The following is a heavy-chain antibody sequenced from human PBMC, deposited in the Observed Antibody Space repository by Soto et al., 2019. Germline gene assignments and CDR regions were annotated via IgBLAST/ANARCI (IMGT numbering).Heavy chain of an antibody. CDR1: GFTFDDYT. Sequence: GGSLRLSCAASGFTFDDYTMHWVRQAPGKGLEWVSLISWDGGSTYYADSVKGRFTISRDNSKNSLYLQMNSLRTEDNALYYCAKDPQGYCSSTSCYVGWFDPWGQGTLVTVSS. D-gene: IGHD2-2*01. V-gene: IGHV3-43*01. CDR3: AKDPQGYCSSTSCYVGWFDP. J-gene: IGHJ5*02. CDR2: ISWDGGST.